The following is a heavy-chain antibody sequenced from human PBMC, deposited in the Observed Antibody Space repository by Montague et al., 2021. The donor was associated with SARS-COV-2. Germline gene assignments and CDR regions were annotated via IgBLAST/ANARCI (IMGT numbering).Heavy chain of an antibody. V-gene: IGHV4-59*04. CDR3: ARGKRLPGNYYFDY. CDR2: IYYSGST. D-gene: IGHD6-25*01. CDR1: GGSISSYY. J-gene: IGHJ4*02. Sequence: SETLSLTCTVSGGSISSYYWSWIRQPPGKGLEWIGSIYYSGSTYYNPSLESRVTMSADTSKYQFFLRVTSVTAADTAVYYCARGKRLPGNYYFDYWGQGFLVTVSS.